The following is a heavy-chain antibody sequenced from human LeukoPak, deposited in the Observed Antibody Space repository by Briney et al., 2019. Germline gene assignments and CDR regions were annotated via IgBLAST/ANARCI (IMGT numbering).Heavy chain of an antibody. Sequence: SETLSLTCTVSGGSISSGGYYWSWIRQHPGKGLEWIGYIYYSGSTYYNPSLKSRVTISVDTSKNQFSLKLSSVTAADTAVYYCARVCSGGSCYSEGAFDIWGQGTMVTVSS. CDR1: GGSISSGGYY. CDR3: ARVCSGGSCYSEGAFDI. CDR2: IYYSGST. V-gene: IGHV4-31*03. D-gene: IGHD2-15*01. J-gene: IGHJ3*02.